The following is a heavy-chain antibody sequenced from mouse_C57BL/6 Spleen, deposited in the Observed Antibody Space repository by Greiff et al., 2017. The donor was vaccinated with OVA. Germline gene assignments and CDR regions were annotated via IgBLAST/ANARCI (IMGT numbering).Heavy chain of an antibody. CDR2: IDPETGGT. CDR1: GYTFTDYE. CDR3: TRNWLDYFDY. D-gene: IGHD2-2*01. V-gene: IGHV1-15*01. Sequence: VQRVESGAELVRPGASVTLSCKASGYTFTDYEMHWVKQTPVHGLEWIGAIDPETGGTAYNQKFKGKAILTADKSSSTAYMELRSLTSEDSAVYYCTRNWLDYFDYWGQGTTLTVSS. J-gene: IGHJ2*01.